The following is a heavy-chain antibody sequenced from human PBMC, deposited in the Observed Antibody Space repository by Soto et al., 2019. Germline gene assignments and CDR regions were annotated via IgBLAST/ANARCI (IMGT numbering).Heavy chain of an antibody. CDR2: ISWNSGSI. V-gene: IGHV3-9*01. Sequence: GGSLRLSCAASGFTFDDYAMHWVRQTPGKGLEWVSGISWNSGSIGYADSVKGRFTISRDNAKNSLYLQMNSLRAEDKALYYCAKALPASSSWYFPSFDYWGQGTLVTVSS. J-gene: IGHJ4*02. D-gene: IGHD6-13*01. CDR3: AKALPASSSWYFPSFDY. CDR1: GFTFDDYA.